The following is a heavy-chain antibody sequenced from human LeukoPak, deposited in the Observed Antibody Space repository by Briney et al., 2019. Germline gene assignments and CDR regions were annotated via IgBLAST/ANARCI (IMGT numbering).Heavy chain of an antibody. CDR1: GFTFDDYA. D-gene: IGHD3-16*02. J-gene: IGHJ1*01. CDR3: ARNRYTGSSSGFHQGPIQ. Sequence: GGSLRLSCEASGFTFDDYAMSWVRQAPGKGLEWVSNINWNGESTEYADSVKGRLTISRDNAKISLFLQMNSLRVEDTALYYCARNRYTGSSSGFHQGPIQ. V-gene: IGHV3-20*04. CDR2: INWNGEST.